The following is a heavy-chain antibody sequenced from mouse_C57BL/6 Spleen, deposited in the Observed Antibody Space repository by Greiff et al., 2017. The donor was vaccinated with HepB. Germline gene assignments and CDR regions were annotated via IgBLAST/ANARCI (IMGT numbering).Heavy chain of an antibody. J-gene: IGHJ4*01. V-gene: IGHV1-72*01. CDR2: IDPNSGGT. Sequence: QVQLQQPGAELVKPGASVKLSCKASGYTFTSYSTPWVKQRPGRGLEWIGRIDPNSGGTTYNEKFKSKATLTVDKHSSTAYMQLSSLTSEDSAVYYCARAIATVVATRAMGYWGQGNRVSVSS. CDR3: ARAIATVVATRAMGY. D-gene: IGHD1-1*01. CDR1: GYTFTSYS.